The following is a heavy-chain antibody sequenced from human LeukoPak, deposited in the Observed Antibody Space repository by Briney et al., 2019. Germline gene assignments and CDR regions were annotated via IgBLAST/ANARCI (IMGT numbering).Heavy chain of an antibody. CDR2: INSDGSST. J-gene: IGHJ4*02. V-gene: IGHV3-74*01. CDR1: GFTFSTYW. Sequence: GGSLRLSCAASGFTFSTYWMHWVRQAPGKGLVWVSRINSDGSSTIYADSVKGRFTISRDNAKNTLYLQMNSLRADDTAVYYCARGGVYSPSAVDYWGQGTVVTVST. D-gene: IGHD6-13*01. CDR3: ARGGVYSPSAVDY.